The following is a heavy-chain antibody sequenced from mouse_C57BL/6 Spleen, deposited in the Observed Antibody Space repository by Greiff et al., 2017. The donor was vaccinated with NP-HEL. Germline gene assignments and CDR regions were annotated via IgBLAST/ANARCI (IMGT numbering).Heavy chain of an antibody. Sequence: VQLQQSGAELVKAGASVKMSCKASGYTFTSYWMHWVKQRLGQGLEWFAETNPTNGRTYYNEKFKSKATLTVDKSSSTAYMLLSGPTFEDSAVYYCARIKKIVAVYFDYWGQGITITVSS. CDR3: ARIKKIVAVYFDY. J-gene: IGHJ2*01. V-gene: IGHV1S81*02. CDR1: GYTFTSYW. CDR2: TNPTNGRT. D-gene: IGHD1-1*01.